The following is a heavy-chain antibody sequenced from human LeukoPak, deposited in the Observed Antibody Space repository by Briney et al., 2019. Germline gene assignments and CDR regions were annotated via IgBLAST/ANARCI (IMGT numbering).Heavy chain of an antibody. D-gene: IGHD5-18*01. CDR3: ARSVVRGYSYGF. V-gene: IGHV4-39*01. Sequence: PSETLSLTCTVSGGSISSSSYYWGWIRQPPGKGLEWIGSIYYSGSTYYNPSLKSRVTISVDTSKNQFSLKLSSVTAADTAVYYCARSVVRGYSYGFWGQGTLVTVSS. CDR1: GGSISSSSYY. CDR2: IYYSGST. J-gene: IGHJ4*02.